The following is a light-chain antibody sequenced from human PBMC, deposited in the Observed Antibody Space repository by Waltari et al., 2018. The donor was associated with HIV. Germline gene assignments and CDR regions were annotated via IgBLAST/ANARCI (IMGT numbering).Light chain of an antibody. J-gene: IGLJ2*01. CDR1: GSNMGNNY. Sequence: QSVLTQPPSVSAAPGQKVTISCSGRGSNMGNNYVSWYQQVPGTAPKVLIYDHKKRPSGILDRVSGTKSWPSATLGSTGLQTGDEADYYCGTWESSLDAVVFGGGTKLTVL. CDR2: DHK. V-gene: IGLV1-51*01. CDR3: GTWESSLDAVV.